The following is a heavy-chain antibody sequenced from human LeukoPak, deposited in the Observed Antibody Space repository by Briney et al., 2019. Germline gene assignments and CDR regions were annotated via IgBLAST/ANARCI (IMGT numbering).Heavy chain of an antibody. Sequence: GGSLRLSCAASGFTFSSYEMNWVRQAPGKGLEWVSYISSSGSTIYYADSVKGRFTISRDNAKNSLYLQMNSLRAEDTAVYYCARWREVGATTPLDYWGQGTLVTVSS. J-gene: IGHJ4*02. D-gene: IGHD1-26*01. V-gene: IGHV3-48*03. CDR1: GFTFSSYE. CDR3: ARWREVGATTPLDY. CDR2: ISSSGSTI.